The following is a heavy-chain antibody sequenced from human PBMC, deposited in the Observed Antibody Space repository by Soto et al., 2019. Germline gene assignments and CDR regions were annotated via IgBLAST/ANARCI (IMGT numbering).Heavy chain of an antibody. Sequence: GESLKISCKGSGYSFTSYWIGWVRQMPGKGLEWMAIIYPGDSDIRYNPSFQGQVTISADKSISTAYLQWSSLKASDTAMYYCERQPSNGQCYVWGQGTTVTVYS. V-gene: IGHV5-51*01. CDR3: ERQPSNGQCYV. CDR1: GYSFTSYW. CDR2: IYPGDSDI. D-gene: IGHD6-19*01. J-gene: IGHJ6*02.